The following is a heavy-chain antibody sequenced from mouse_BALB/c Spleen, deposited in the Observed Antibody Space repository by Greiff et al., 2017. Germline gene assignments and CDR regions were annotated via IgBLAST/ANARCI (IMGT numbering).Heavy chain of an antibody. Sequence: EVMLVESGGGLVQPKGSLKLSCAASGFTFNTYAMNWVRQAPGKGLEWVARIRSKSNNYATYYADSVKDRFTISRDDSQSMLYLQMNNLKTEDTAMYYCVRRGRDYWGQGTTLTVSS. CDR3: VRRGRDY. J-gene: IGHJ2*01. CDR2: IRSKSNNYAT. D-gene: IGHD3-3*01. CDR1: GFTFNTYA. V-gene: IGHV10-1*02.